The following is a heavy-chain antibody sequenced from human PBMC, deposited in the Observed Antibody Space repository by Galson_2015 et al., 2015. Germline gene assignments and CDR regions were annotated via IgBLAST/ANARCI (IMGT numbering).Heavy chain of an antibody. CDR3: AKVEVPNTSGLYH. D-gene: IGHD2-2*01. Sequence: SLRLSCAASGFTFDDYAMHWVRQAPGKGLEWVSGISWNSGSIVYADSVKGRFTISRENAKNTLYLQMNSLRTEDTAVYYCAKVEVPNTSGLYHWGQGTLITASS. CDR2: ISWNSGSI. V-gene: IGHV3-9*01. J-gene: IGHJ4*02. CDR1: GFTFDDYA.